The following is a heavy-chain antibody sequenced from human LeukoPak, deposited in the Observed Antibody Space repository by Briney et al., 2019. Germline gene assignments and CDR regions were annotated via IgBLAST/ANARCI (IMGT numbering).Heavy chain of an antibody. CDR1: GFIFSNYA. J-gene: IGHJ4*02. Sequence: GRSLRLSCAASGFIFSNYAMSWARQAPGKGLEWVSAIVGSGANTYYADSVKGRFTISRDNPRNTLYLQMNSLRAEDTAVYYCAKWGDYDVLTGYYDPDNWGQGTLVTVSS. V-gene: IGHV3-23*01. D-gene: IGHD3-9*01. CDR2: IVGSGANT. CDR3: AKWGDYDVLTGYYDPDN.